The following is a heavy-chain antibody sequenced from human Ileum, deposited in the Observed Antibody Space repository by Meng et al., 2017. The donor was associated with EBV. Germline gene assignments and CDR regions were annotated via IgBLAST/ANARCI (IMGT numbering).Heavy chain of an antibody. J-gene: IGHJ5*01. CDR1: GFTFSGST. Sequence: EXQLVEXXXGLGQPGXSLIRAXAASGFTFSGSTMHWVRQASGKGLEGVGRIRNKANSYATAYAASVKGRFTISRDDSKNTAYLQMNSLKTEDTAVYYCTRNLGYCSGGSCAWGHGTMVTVSA. D-gene: IGHD2-15*01. CDR2: IRNKANSYAT. CDR3: TRNLGYCSGGSCA. V-gene: IGHV3-73*02.